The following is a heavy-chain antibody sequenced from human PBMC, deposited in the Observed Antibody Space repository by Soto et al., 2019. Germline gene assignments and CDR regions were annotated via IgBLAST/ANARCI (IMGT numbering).Heavy chain of an antibody. J-gene: IGHJ3*02. Sequence: QVQLVQSGAEVKKPGASVKVSCKASGYTFTSYGISWVRQAPGQGLEWMGWISAYNGNTNYAQKLQGRVTMTTDTSTSTAYMELRSLRSDDTAVYYCARGSDDYVWGSYRYIGAFEIWGQGTMVTVSS. CDR2: ISAYNGNT. V-gene: IGHV1-18*01. CDR1: GYTFTSYG. D-gene: IGHD3-16*02. CDR3: ARGSDDYVWGSYRYIGAFEI.